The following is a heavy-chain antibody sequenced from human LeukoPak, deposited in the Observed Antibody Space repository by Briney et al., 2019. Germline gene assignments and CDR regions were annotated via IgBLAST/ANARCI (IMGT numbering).Heavy chain of an antibody. Sequence: GGSLRLSCTASGIIFSDAWMTWVRQAPGQGPEWVGRIKSIHGDKATNYALSVQGRFTISRDDSQKTLYLQMNSLRAEDTAVYYCAKDLGLVRYFDWYPFDYWGQGTLVTVSS. V-gene: IGHV3-15*06. J-gene: IGHJ4*02. CDR3: AKDLGLVRYFDWYPFDY. CDR1: GIIFSDAW. CDR2: IKSIHGDKAT. D-gene: IGHD3-9*01.